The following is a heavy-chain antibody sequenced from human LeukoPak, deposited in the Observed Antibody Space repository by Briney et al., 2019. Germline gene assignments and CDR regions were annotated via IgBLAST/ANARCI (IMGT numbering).Heavy chain of an antibody. D-gene: IGHD6-19*01. V-gene: IGHV3-53*01. CDR2: IYSGGST. J-gene: IGHJ4*02. CDR1: GFTVSSNY. Sequence: GGPLRLSCAASGFTVSSNYMSWVRQAPGKRLEWVSVIYSGGSTYYADSVKGRFTISRDNSKNTLYLQMNSLRAEDTAVYYCARDHRSSGWYVGFDYWGQGTLVTVSS. CDR3: ARDHRSSGWYVGFDY.